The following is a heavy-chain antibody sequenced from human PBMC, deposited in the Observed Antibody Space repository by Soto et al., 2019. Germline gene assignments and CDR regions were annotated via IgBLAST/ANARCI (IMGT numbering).Heavy chain of an antibody. Sequence: PGESLKISCQTSGYTFTNYRIGWVRQMPGGGLEWLGLIFPRDFDVRYSPSFEGQVTISADRSTATAFLQWRSPEASDSALYFCARLVSLLQPIDSWGQGTPVTVSS. CDR1: GYTFTNYR. J-gene: IGHJ5*01. CDR2: IFPRDFDV. V-gene: IGHV5-51*01. D-gene: IGHD4-4*01. CDR3: ARLVSLLQPIDS.